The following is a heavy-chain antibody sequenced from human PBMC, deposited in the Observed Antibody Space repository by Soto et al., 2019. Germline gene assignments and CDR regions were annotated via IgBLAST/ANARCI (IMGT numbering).Heavy chain of an antibody. CDR1: GGTFSSYT. CDR2: IIPILGIA. D-gene: IGHD4-17*01. V-gene: IGHV1-69*02. Sequence: QVQLVQSGAEVKKPGSSVKVSCKASGGTFSSYTISWVRQAPGQGLEWMGRIIPILGIANYAPQFQGRVTITADKSTSTAYMELSSLRSEDTAVYYCARVNLYGDYGSWGQGTLVTVSS. J-gene: IGHJ5*02. CDR3: ARVNLYGDYGS.